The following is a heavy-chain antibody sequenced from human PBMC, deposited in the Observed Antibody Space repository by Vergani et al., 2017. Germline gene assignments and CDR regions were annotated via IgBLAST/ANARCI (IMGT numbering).Heavy chain of an antibody. Sequence: EVQLVESGGGLVQPGGSLRLSCAASGFTFSSYEMNWVRQAPGKGLEWVSYISSSGSTIYYADSVKGRFTISRDNAKNSLYLQMNSLRAEDTAVYYCARKVYDFWSGYSGNYWYYYMDVWGKGP. D-gene: IGHD3-3*01. J-gene: IGHJ6*03. V-gene: IGHV3-48*03. CDR2: ISSSGSTI. CDR1: GFTFSSYE. CDR3: ARKVYDFWSGYSGNYWYYYMDV.